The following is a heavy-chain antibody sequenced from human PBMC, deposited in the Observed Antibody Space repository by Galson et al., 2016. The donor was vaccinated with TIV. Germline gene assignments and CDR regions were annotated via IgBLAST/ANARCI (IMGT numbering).Heavy chain of an antibody. CDR2: ITSTVDNR. CDR3: ARAGSGWYELDY. Sequence: SLRLSCAASGFTFRSYSMNRVRQAPGKGLEWVSAITSTVDNRYYADSLKGRFTISRDNAKNSLFLQMNSLRAEDTAVYYCARAGSGWYELDYWGQGTLVTVSS. V-gene: IGHV3-21*01. J-gene: IGHJ4*02. CDR1: GFTFRSYS. D-gene: IGHD6-19*01.